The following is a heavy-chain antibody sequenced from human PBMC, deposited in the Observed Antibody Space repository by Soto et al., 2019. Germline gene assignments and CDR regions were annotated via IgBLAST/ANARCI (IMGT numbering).Heavy chain of an antibody. CDR1: GFTFSSYA. CDR3: AKDPVDTAKDDYYYYGMDV. D-gene: IGHD5-18*01. CDR2: ISGSGGST. Sequence: GGSLRLSCAASGFTFSSYAMSWVRQAPGKGLEWVSAISGSGGSTYYADSVKGRFTISRDNSKNTLYLQMNSLRAEDTAVYYCAKDPVDTAKDDYYYYGMDVWGQGTTVTVSS. J-gene: IGHJ6*02. V-gene: IGHV3-23*01.